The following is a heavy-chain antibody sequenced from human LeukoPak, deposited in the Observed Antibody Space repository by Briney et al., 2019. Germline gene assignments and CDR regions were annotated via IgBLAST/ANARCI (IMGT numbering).Heavy chain of an antibody. D-gene: IGHD6-13*01. J-gene: IGHJ4*02. Sequence: SETLSLTCAVYGGXFSGYYWSWIRQPPGKGLEWIGQINHSGSTNYNPSLKSRVTISVDTSKNQFSLQLNSVTPGDTAVYYCVREGSWYQDYWAQGTLVTVSS. CDR1: GGXFSGYY. CDR3: VREGSWYQDY. CDR2: INHSGST. V-gene: IGHV4-34*01.